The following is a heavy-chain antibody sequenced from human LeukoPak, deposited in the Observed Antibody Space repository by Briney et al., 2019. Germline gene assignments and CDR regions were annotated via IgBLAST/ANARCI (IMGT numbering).Heavy chain of an antibody. CDR1: GFTFSSYA. V-gene: IGHV3-30*07. Sequence: PGGSLRLSCAASGFTFSSYAMHWVRQAPGKGLEWVAVISYDGSNKYYADSVKGRFTISRDNSKNTLYLQMNSLRAENTAVYYCAKAKDDSSGYYYPYWGQGTLVTVSS. D-gene: IGHD3-22*01. CDR2: ISYDGSNK. J-gene: IGHJ4*02. CDR3: AKAKDDSSGYYYPY.